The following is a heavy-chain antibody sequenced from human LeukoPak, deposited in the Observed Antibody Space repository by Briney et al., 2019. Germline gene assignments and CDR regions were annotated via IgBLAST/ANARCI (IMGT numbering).Heavy chain of an antibody. CDR2: INHSGST. Sequence: PSETLSLTCTVSGGSISSYYWSWIRQPPGKGVEWIGEINHSGSTNYNPSLKSRVTISVDTSKNQFSLKLSSVTAADTAVYYCARGARVLRYFDWLVWGQGTLVTVSS. CDR1: GGSISSYY. J-gene: IGHJ4*02. D-gene: IGHD3-9*01. V-gene: IGHV4-34*01. CDR3: ARGARVLRYFDWLV.